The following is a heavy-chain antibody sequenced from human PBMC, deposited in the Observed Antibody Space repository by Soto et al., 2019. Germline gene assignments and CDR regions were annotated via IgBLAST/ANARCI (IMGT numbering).Heavy chain of an antibody. Sequence: QVQLVQSGAEVKKPGASVKVSCKASGYTFTSYGISWVRQAPGQGLEWMGWISAYNGNTNYAQKLQGRVTMTTDTATSTAYMELRTLTPDDTAVYYCARDYPRGGYNHYWGQGTLVTVSS. V-gene: IGHV1-18*01. CDR3: ARDYPRGGYNHY. J-gene: IGHJ4*02. CDR1: GYTFTSYG. D-gene: IGHD5-12*01. CDR2: ISAYNGNT.